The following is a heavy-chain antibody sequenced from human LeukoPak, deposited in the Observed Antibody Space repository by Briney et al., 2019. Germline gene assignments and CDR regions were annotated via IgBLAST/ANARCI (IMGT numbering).Heavy chain of an antibody. Sequence: GGSLRLSCAASGFTVNSDYMSWVRQAPGKGLEWVSVIYSGGSTYYADSVKGRFTISRDTSENTLYLQMNSLRAEDTAVYYCARHDWFDPWGQGTLVTVSS. CDR2: IYSGGST. CDR1: GFTVNSDY. D-gene: IGHD3-3*01. J-gene: IGHJ5*02. CDR3: ARHDWFDP. V-gene: IGHV3-53*01.